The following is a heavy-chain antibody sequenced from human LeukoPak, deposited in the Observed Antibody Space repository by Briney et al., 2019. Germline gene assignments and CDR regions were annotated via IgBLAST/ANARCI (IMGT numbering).Heavy chain of an antibody. CDR1: GFTFSSYS. CDR3: ARVRGGSCYSCYYYYYMDV. J-gene: IGHJ6*03. D-gene: IGHD2-15*01. CDR2: ISSSSSYI. Sequence: PGGSLRLSCAASGFTFSSYSMNWVRQAPGKGLEWVSSISSSSSYIYYADSVKGRFTISRDNAKNSLYLQMNSLRAEDTAVYYCARVRGGSCYSCYYYYYMDVWGKGTTVTVSS. V-gene: IGHV3-21*01.